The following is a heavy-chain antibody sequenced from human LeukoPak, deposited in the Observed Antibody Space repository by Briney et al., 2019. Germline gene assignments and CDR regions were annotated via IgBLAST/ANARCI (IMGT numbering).Heavy chain of an antibody. CDR3: AHSPRVTASFR. V-gene: IGHV3-64D*08. J-gene: IGHJ4*02. CDR2: ITADGGAT. D-gene: IGHD2-21*01. CDR1: GFSLSDYN. Sequence: PGGSLRLSCSASGFSLSDYNVHWVRQAPGKGLEYVSAITADGGATFYADSVKGRFTISRNNFKNTVALQMSSLRLEDTAVYYCAHSPRVTASFRWGQGTLVTVSS.